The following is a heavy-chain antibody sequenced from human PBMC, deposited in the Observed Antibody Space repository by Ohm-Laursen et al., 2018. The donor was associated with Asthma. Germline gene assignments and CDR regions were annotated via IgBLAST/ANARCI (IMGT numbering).Heavy chain of an antibody. CDR2: IIPIFGTA. J-gene: IGHJ3*02. CDR3: AREGGDAFDI. V-gene: IGHV1-69*13. D-gene: IGHD2-15*01. CDR1: GGTFSSYA. Sequence: GASVKVSCNASGGTFSSYAISWVRQAPGQGLEWMGGIIPIFGTANYAQKFQGRVTITADESTSTAYMELSSLRSEDTAVYYCAREGGDAFDIWGQGTMVTVSS.